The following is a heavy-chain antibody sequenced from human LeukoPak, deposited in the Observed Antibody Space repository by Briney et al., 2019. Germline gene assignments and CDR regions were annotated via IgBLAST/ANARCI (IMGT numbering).Heavy chain of an antibody. J-gene: IGHJ4*02. CDR1: GFTFTSSA. Sequence: SVKVSCKASGFTFTSSAVQWVRQDRGQRLEWIGWIVVGSGNTNYAQKFQERVTITRDMSTSTAYMELSSLRSEDTAVYYCAAVGPKEAIVGATTVDYWGQGTLVTVSS. V-gene: IGHV1-58*01. D-gene: IGHD1-26*01. CDR2: IVVGSGNT. CDR3: AAVGPKEAIVGATTVDY.